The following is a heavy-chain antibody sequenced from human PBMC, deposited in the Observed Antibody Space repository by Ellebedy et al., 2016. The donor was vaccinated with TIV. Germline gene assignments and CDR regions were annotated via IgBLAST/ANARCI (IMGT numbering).Heavy chain of an antibody. V-gene: IGHV1-46*04. J-gene: IGHJ4*02. CDR1: GYTFTSYY. CDR2: INLSGGST. D-gene: IGHD1-26*01. Sequence: AASVNVSCKASGYTFTSYYMHWVRHPPGQRLEWMGIINLSGGSTSYAQKLQGRVTMTRDKSTSTVYMELSSLRSEDTAVYYCARLPTSGSYWLGVGDYWGRGTLVTVS. CDR3: ARLPTSGSYWLGVGDY.